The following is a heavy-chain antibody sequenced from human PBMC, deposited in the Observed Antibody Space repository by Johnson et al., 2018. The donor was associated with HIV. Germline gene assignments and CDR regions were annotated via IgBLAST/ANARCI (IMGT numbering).Heavy chain of an antibody. CDR3: VSREWELHAFDI. Sequence: MQLVESGGGLVQPGGSLRLSCAASGFTFSSYDMHWVRHGTGKGLEWVSAIGTAGDTYYPGSVKGRFTISRDNSKNSLYLQMNSLRAEDTAVYYCVSREWELHAFDIWGQGTMVTVSS. CDR2: IGTAGDT. CDR1: GFTFSSYD. J-gene: IGHJ3*02. V-gene: IGHV3-13*01. D-gene: IGHD1-26*01.